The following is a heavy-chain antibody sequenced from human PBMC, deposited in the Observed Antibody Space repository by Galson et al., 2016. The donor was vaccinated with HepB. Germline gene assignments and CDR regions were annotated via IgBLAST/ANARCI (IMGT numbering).Heavy chain of an antibody. Sequence: SLRLSCAASGFSFSRYAMSWVRQAPGKGLEWVSIISNTGGRTYYADSVKGRFTISSDNSKNTLHLQMNSLRAEDTAVYYCAKADAYCGGDCYPSFDYWGQGTLVTVSS. CDR2: ISNTGGRT. CDR1: GFSFSRYA. D-gene: IGHD2-21*02. CDR3: AKADAYCGGDCYPSFDY. J-gene: IGHJ4*02. V-gene: IGHV3-23*01.